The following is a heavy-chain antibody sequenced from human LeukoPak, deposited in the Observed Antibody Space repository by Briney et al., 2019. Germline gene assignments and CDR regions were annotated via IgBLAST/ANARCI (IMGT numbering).Heavy chain of an antibody. CDR2: IKQDGSEK. D-gene: IGHD6-19*01. CDR1: GFTFSSYW. CDR3: ARAPNSSGWYVDSYYFDY. J-gene: IGHJ4*02. V-gene: IGHV3-7*01. Sequence: GGSLRLSCAASGFTFSSYWMSWVRQAPGKGLEWVANIKQDGSEKYYVDSVKGRFTISRDNAKNSLYLQMNSLRAEDTAVYYCARAPNSSGWYVDSYYFDYWGQGTLATVSS.